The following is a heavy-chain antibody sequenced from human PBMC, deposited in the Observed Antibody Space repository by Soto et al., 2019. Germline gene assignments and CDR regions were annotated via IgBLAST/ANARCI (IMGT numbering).Heavy chain of an antibody. D-gene: IGHD2-15*01. CDR3: ANPGVRGGGGSGYRIRGLGY. CDR1: GFTFSSYA. Sequence: GGSLRLSCAASGFTFSSYAMSWVRQAPGKGLEWVSAISGSGGSTYYADSVKGRFTISRDNSKNTLYLQMNSLRAEDTAGYYSANPGVRGGGGSGYRIRGLGYWGQGTRVTVSS. V-gene: IGHV3-23*01. J-gene: IGHJ4*02. CDR2: ISGSGGST.